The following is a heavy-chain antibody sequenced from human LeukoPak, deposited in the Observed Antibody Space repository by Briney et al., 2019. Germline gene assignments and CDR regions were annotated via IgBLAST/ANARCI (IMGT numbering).Heavy chain of an antibody. CDR3: ARGTSSLDY. CDR2: IYYSGNT. CDR1: GVSISSYY. V-gene: IGHV4-59*01. J-gene: IGHJ4*02. Sequence: PSETLSLTCTVSGVSISSYYWSWIRQPPGEGLEYIGYIYYSGNTNYNPSLKSRVTISVDTSKNQFSLKLSSVTAADTAVYYCARGTSSLDYWGQGTLVTVSS.